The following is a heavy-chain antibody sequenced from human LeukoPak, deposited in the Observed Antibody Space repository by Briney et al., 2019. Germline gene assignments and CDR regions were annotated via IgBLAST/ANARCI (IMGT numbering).Heavy chain of an antibody. V-gene: IGHV1-2*02. J-gene: IGHJ5*02. CDR2: IDPESGDT. D-gene: IGHD6-19*01. CDR3: ASEEYSGGGYRGGWFAP. Sequence: ASVKVSCKASGYIFTGYYMHWLRQAPGQGLEWMGWIDPESGDTNYAQKFQDKITMTRDTYMKTGYMELSSLRYDDTAVYYCASEEYSGGGYRGGWFAPWGQGTQVS. CDR1: GYIFTGYY.